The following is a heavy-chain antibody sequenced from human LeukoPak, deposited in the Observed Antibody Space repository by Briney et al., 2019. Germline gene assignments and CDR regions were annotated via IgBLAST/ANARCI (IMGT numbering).Heavy chain of an antibody. V-gene: IGHV4-59*01. Sequence: SETLSLTCTVSGGSISSYYWSWIRQPPGKGLEWIGYIYYSGSTNYNPSLKSRVTISVDTSKNQFSLKLSSVTAADTAVYYCAREVKQNYYDSSGYLDYWGQGTLVTVPS. CDR1: GGSISSYY. J-gene: IGHJ4*02. D-gene: IGHD3-22*01. CDR2: IYYSGST. CDR3: AREVKQNYYDSSGYLDY.